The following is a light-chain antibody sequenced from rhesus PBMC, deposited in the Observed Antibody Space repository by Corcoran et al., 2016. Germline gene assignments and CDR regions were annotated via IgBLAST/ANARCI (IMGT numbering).Light chain of an antibody. CDR1: SIAIGGYNY. CDR3: SSYAGSNTYI. V-gene: IGLV2-32*02. J-gene: IGLJ1*01. CDR2: EVS. Sequence: QAALTQPRSVSGSPGQSVTISCTGTSIAIGGYNYVSWYQQHPGTAPKLMIYEVSKRPPGVSDRFSGSKSGNTASLTISGLQAEDESDYYCSSYAGSNTYIFGAGTRLTVL.